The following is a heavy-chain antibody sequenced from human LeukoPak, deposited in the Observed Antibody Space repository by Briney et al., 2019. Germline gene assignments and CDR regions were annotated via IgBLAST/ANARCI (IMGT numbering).Heavy chain of an antibody. CDR3: ARGFSSGWSEGAFDI. Sequence: ASVKVSCKASGYTFTDYSLHWVRQAPGQGLEWMGWTNPNSGDRNYAQKFQGRVTMTRDTSISTAYMELSRLRSDDTAVYYCARGFSSGWSEGAFDIWGQGTMVTVSS. V-gene: IGHV1-2*02. J-gene: IGHJ3*02. CDR1: GYTFTDYS. D-gene: IGHD6-19*01. CDR2: TNPNSGDR.